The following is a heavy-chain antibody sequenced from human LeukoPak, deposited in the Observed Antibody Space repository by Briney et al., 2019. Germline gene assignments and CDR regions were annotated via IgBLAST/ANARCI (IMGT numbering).Heavy chain of an antibody. J-gene: IGHJ4*02. CDR2: IIPIFGTA. V-gene: IGHV1-69*05. CDR3: ARDPGVGMGYYFDY. CDR1: GGTFSSYA. D-gene: IGHD3-10*01. Sequence: GASVKVSCKASGGTFSSYAISWVRQAPGQGLEWMGGIIPIFGTANYAQKFQGRVTITTDESTSTAYMELSSLRSEDTAVYYCARDPGVGMGYYFDYWGQGTLVTVSS.